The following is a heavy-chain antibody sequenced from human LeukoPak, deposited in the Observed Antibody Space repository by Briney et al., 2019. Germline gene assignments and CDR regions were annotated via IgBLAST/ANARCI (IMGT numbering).Heavy chain of an antibody. CDR2: IYSGGST. CDR1: GFTVSSNY. V-gene: IGHV3-66*02. D-gene: IGHD3-22*01. J-gene: IGHJ3*02. Sequence: GGSLRLSCAASGFTVSSNYMSWVRQAPGKGLEWVSVIYSGGSTYYADSVKGRFTISRDNSKNMLYLQMNSLRAEDTAVYYCARDLLDYYDSSGYPRGAFDIWGQGTMVTVSS. CDR3: ARDLLDYYDSSGYPRGAFDI.